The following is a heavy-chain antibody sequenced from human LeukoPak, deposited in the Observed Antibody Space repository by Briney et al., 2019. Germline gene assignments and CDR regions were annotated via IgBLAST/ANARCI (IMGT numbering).Heavy chain of an antibody. Sequence: RGSLRLSCAASGITFSSHAMTWVRQAPGKGLEWVAAIRGNGATTDYADSVKGRFTISRDNSKNTLFLQMNSPTAEDTGVYYCAKARSAVVEAATNYWGQGTRVTVSS. V-gene: IGHV3-23*01. J-gene: IGHJ4*02. CDR2: IRGNGATT. CDR3: AKARSAVVEAATNY. CDR1: GITFSSHA. D-gene: IGHD2-15*01.